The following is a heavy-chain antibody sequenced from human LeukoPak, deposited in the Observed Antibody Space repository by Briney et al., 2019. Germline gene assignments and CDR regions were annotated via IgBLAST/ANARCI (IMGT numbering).Heavy chain of an antibody. V-gene: IGHV4-59*01. CDR3: ARDKIAAAGYFDF. D-gene: IGHD6-13*01. CDR1: GVSISSYY. Sequence: SETLSPTCTVSGVSISSYYWSWIRQPPGKGLEWIGYVYYSGNTNYNPSLKSRATISRDTSKNQFSLKLSSVTAADAAVYYCARDKIAAAGYFDFWGQGTLVTVSS. J-gene: IGHJ4*02. CDR2: VYYSGNT.